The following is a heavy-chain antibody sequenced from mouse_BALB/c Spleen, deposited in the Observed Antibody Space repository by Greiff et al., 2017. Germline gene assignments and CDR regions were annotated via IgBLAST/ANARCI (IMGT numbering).Heavy chain of an antibody. CDR1: GYSITSDYA. CDR3: ARDYRYGGYAMDY. CDR2: ISYSGST. D-gene: IGHD2-14*01. V-gene: IGHV3-2*02. Sequence: EVQLQQSGPGLVKPSQSLSLTCTVTGYSITSDYAWNWIRQFPGNKLEWMGYISYSGSTSYNPSLKSRISITRDTSKNQFFLQLNSVTTEDTATYYCARDYRYGGYAMDYWGQGTSVTVSS. J-gene: IGHJ4*01.